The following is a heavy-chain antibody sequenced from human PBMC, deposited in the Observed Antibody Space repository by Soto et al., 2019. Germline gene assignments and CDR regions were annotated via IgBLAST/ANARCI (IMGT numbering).Heavy chain of an antibody. V-gene: IGHV1-69*06. Sequence: SVKVSGKASGCAFSTYSINWVRQAPGQGLEWMGGIIPIFGTANYAQKFQGRVTITADKSTSTAYMALSSLRSEDTAVYYCANGYCSGGSCYLSAFDIWGQGTMVTVS. J-gene: IGHJ3*02. CDR2: IIPIFGTA. CDR1: GCAFSTYS. D-gene: IGHD2-15*01. CDR3: ANGYCSGGSCYLSAFDI.